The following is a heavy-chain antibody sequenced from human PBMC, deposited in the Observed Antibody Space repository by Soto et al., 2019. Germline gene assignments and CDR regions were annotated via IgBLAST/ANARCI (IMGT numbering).Heavy chain of an antibody. J-gene: IGHJ4*02. Sequence: QVQLVESGGGLVEPGGSLRLSCAASGFTFRDYYMTWIRQAPGKGLEWVSYISGDGGSTSYADSVKGRFTVSRDNARSSLFLQMNSLRAEDTAFYYCAKIVTIAAAGTVDYWGLGTLVTVSS. V-gene: IGHV3-11*01. CDR3: AKIVTIAAAGTVDY. CDR2: ISGDGGST. D-gene: IGHD6-13*01. CDR1: GFTFRDYY.